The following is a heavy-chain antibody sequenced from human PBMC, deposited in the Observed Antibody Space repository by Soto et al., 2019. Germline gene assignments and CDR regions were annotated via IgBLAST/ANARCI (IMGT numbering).Heavy chain of an antibody. CDR1: GFSLSTSGVG. D-gene: IGHD4-17*01. J-gene: IGHJ1*01. V-gene: IGHV2-5*02. CDR2: IYWDDDK. CDR3: AHIPSPTVTTSAEYFQH. Sequence: QITLKESGPTLVKPTQTLTLTCTFSGFSLSTSGVGVGWIRQPPGKALEWLALIYWDDDKRYSPSLKTRLTITKDTSKHQVVLTMTNVDPVDTATYYCAHIPSPTVTTSAEYFQHWGQGTLVTVSS.